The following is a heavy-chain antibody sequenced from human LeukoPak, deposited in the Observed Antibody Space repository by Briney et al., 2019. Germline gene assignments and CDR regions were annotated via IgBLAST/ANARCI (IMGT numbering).Heavy chain of an antibody. CDR2: INPNNGAT. D-gene: IGHD5-18*01. Sequence: ASVKVSCKASGYTFTGYYMHWVRQAPGQGLEWMGRINPNNGATNYAQKLQGRVTITGDTSISTAYMELSSLRSEDTAVYYCARAPSTKQRKRGYSYGPNWFDPWGQGTLVTVSS. CDR1: GYTFTGYY. J-gene: IGHJ5*02. V-gene: IGHV1-2*06. CDR3: ARAPSTKQRKRGYSYGPNWFDP.